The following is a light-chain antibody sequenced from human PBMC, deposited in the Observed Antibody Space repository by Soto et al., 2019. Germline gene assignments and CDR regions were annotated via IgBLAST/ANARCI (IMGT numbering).Light chain of an antibody. CDR3: QQRSNWPPWT. Sequence: EIVLTQSPATLSLSPGEIATVSCRASQSVSSYLAWYQQKPGQAPRLLIYDASNRATGIPARFSGSGSGTDFTLTISSLEPEDFAVYYCQQRSNWPPWTFGQGTKVEIK. CDR2: DAS. CDR1: QSVSSY. J-gene: IGKJ1*01. V-gene: IGKV3-11*01.